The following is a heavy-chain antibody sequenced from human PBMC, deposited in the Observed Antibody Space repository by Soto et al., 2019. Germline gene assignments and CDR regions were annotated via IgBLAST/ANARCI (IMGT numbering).Heavy chain of an antibody. V-gene: IGHV1-2*04. CDR2: INPNSGGS. J-gene: IGHJ6*02. CDR1: GYTFTGYY. CDR3: ARGKRQHLVVAGSSGWSTTNYCMDV. D-gene: IGHD6-19*01. Sequence: GASVKVSCKASGYTFTGYYMHWVRQAPGRGLEWMGWINPNSGGSNSAQKFQGWVTMTSAPSISTAYMELSRLKSDDTAVYYCARGKRQHLVVAGSSGWSTTNYCMDVWGQGTTVTVSS.